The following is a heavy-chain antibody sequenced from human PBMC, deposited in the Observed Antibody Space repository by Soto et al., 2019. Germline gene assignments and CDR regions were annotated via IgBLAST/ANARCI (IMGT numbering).Heavy chain of an antibody. D-gene: IGHD6-6*01. CDR1: GGSVINSA. V-gene: IGHV1-69*01. CDR2: IIPIFGPA. J-gene: IGHJ4*02. Sequence: QVQLVQSGSEVKKPGSSVRVSCKASGGSVINSAISWLRQAPGQGLEWMGGIIPIFGPAIYARKFQGRFTISADESTGTAYMELNNVSSDDTAVYYCGRGSSLTKVEYWGQGTLVTVSS. CDR3: GRGSSLTKVEY.